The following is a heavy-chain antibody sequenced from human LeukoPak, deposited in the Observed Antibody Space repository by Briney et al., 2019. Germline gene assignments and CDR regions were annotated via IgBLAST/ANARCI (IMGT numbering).Heavy chain of an antibody. D-gene: IGHD5-24*01. Sequence: AASVKVSCKASGYTFSGYYMQWVRQAPGQGPERMGWINPKNGGTNYAQKFQGRVTLTRDTSISTAYMELSGLRSDDTAVYYCARTYEKMARMGAFHYWGQGTLVTVSS. J-gene: IGHJ4*02. CDR2: INPKNGGT. CDR3: ARTYEKMARMGAFHY. CDR1: GYTFSGYY. V-gene: IGHV1-2*02.